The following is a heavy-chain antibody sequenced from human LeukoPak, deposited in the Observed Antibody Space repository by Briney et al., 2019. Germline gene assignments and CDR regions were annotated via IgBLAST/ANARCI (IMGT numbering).Heavy chain of an antibody. CDR1: GGTFSRYA. CDR3: AREWDIVVVPAAYNWCDP. J-gene: IGHJ5*02. Sequence: SVKVSCKASGGTFSRYAISWVRHTPGQGHERIGGIITTFGTANYAQKFQGRVTITADESTSTAYMELSSLRSGDTAVYYCAREWDIVVVPAAYNWCDPWGQGTLVTVSS. D-gene: IGHD2-2*01. CDR2: IITTFGTA. V-gene: IGHV1-69*13.